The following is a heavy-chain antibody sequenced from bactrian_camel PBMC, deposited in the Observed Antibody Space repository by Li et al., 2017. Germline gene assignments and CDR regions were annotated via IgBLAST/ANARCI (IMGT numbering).Heavy chain of an antibody. CDR1: GNTIRTYT. CDR2: SSSGGSV. J-gene: IGHJ4*01. Sequence: VQLVESGGGAVEDGGSLNLSCSAPGNTIRTYTMAWFRQAPGKEREGVASSSSGGSVTYTDSVKGRFTISRDNAKNTLDLQLNNLEPEDTGMYYCATRIGPWCGSWSIGQYTNWGQGTQVTVS. CDR3: ATRIGPWCGSWSIGQYTN. V-gene: IGHV3S55*01. D-gene: IGHD6*01.